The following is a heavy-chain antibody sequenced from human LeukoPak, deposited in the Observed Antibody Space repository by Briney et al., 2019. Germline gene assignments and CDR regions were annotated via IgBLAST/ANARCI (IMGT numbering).Heavy chain of an antibody. Sequence: PLETLSLTCTVSGGSISSSYWSWIRQPPGKGLELIGFIYYSGSTNYNPSLKSRVTISVDTSKNQFSLRLTSVTAADTAVYYCARATNWGSYAFDIWGQGTMVTVSS. J-gene: IGHJ3*02. CDR1: GGSISSSY. CDR3: ARATNWGSYAFDI. V-gene: IGHV4-59*01. CDR2: IYYSGST. D-gene: IGHD7-27*01.